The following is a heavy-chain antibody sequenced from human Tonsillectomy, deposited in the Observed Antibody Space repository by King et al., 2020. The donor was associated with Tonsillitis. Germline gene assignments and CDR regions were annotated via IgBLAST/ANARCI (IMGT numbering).Heavy chain of an antibody. J-gene: IGHJ6*03. V-gene: IGHV1-69*06. CDR3: ARRNFSFGTFWSGYPSYYYYYMDV. CDR2: IIPIFGTA. CDR1: GGTFSSYA. Sequence: VQLVESGAEVKKPGSSVKVSCKASGGTFSSYAISWVRQAPGQGLEWMGGIIPIFGTANYAQKFQGRVTITADKSTSTAYMELSSLRSEDTAVYYCARRNFSFGTFWSGYPSYYYYYMDVWGKGTTVTVSS. D-gene: IGHD3-3*01.